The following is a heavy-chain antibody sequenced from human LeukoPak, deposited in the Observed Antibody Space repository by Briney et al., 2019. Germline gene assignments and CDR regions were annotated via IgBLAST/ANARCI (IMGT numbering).Heavy chain of an antibody. CDR1: GYTFTGYY. CDR2: INPNSGGT. CDR3: ARDYDTGAFDI. Sequence: EASVKVSCKASGYTFTGYYMHWVRQAPGQGLKWMGWINPNSGGTNYAQKFQGRVTMTRDTSISTAYMELSRLRSDDTAVYYCARDYDTGAFDIWGQGTMVTVSS. J-gene: IGHJ3*02. D-gene: IGHD3-9*01. V-gene: IGHV1-2*02.